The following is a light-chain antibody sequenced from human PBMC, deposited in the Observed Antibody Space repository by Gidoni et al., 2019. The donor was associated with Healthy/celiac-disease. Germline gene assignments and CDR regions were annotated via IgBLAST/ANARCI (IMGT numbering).Light chain of an antibody. CDR1: KLGDKY. CDR2: HDS. Sequence: SYELTQPPSVSVSPGQTASITCSGDKLGDKYACWYQQQPGQSPVLVIYHDSKRPSGVPERFSGSNSGNTATLTISGTQAMDEADYYCQAWDSSLNWVFGGGTKLTVL. V-gene: IGLV3-1*01. J-gene: IGLJ3*02. CDR3: QAWDSSLNWV.